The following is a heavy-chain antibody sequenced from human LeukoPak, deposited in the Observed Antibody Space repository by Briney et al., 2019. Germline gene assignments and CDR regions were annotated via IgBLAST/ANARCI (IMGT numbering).Heavy chain of an antibody. Sequence: PSETLSLTCAVYGGSFSGYYWSWIRQPPGKGLEWIGEINHSGSTNYNPSLKSRVTISVDTSKNQFSLKLSSVTAADTAVYYCARGIVLRYFDWGQGTLVTVSS. V-gene: IGHV4-34*01. J-gene: IGHJ4*02. D-gene: IGHD3-9*01. CDR3: ARGIVLRYFD. CDR1: GGSFSGYY. CDR2: INHSGST.